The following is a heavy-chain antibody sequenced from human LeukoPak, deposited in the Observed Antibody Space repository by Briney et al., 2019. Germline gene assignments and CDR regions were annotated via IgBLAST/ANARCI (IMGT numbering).Heavy chain of an antibody. J-gene: IGHJ5*02. CDR3: VRIAAAGIEAGWFDP. D-gene: IGHD6-13*01. CDR1: GGSISSYY. V-gene: IGHV4-59*08. Sequence: PSETLSLTCTVSGGSISSYYWSWIRQPPGKGLEWIGYIYYSGSTNYNPSLKSRVTISVDTSKNQFSLKLSSVTAADTAVYYCVRIAAAGIEAGWFDPWGQGTLVTVSS. CDR2: IYYSGST.